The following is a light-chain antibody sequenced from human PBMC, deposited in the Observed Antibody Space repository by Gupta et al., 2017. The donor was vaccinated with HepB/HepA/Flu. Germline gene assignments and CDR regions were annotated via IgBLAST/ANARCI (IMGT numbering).Light chain of an antibody. CDR1: QSVDTY. J-gene: IGKJ4*01. CDR3: QQRSNWPPLT. V-gene: IGKV3-11*01. CDR2: EAS. Sequence: EIVSTQSPATLSLSPGERATLSCRASQSVDTYLAWYQHKPGQAPRLLIYEASRMAAGIPARFSGRGSGTDFTLTITSLEPEAFAIYYCQQRSNWPPLTFGGGTKLEIK.